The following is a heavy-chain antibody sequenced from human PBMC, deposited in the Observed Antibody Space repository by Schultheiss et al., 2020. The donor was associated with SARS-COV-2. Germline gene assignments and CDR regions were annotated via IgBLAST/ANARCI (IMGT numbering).Heavy chain of an antibody. J-gene: IGHJ4*02. CDR2: IYYSGST. CDR1: GGSISSYY. CDR3: ASGGITGTTNY. Sequence: SETLSLTCTVSGGSISSYYWSWIRQPPGKGLEWIGYIYYSGSTNYNPSLKSRVTISVDTSKNQFSLKLSSVTAADTAVYYCASGGITGTTNYWGQGTLVTVSS. D-gene: IGHD1-7*01. V-gene: IGHV4-59*01.